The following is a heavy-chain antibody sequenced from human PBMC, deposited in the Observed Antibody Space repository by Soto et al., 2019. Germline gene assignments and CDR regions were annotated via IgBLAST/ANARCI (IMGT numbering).Heavy chain of an antibody. CDR1: GGAVASSHW. CDR3: AREIVTAGGNNYFDP. CDR2: VYHTGDT. D-gene: IGHD2-21*02. Sequence: SETLSLTCGVSGGAVASSHWWSWVRQSPGRGLEWIGNVYHTGDTNFNPSLQSRVTFSVDKSNNQFSLRLTSVTAADTAVYFCAREIVTAGGNNYFDPWGPGTLVTVSS. V-gene: IGHV4-4*02. J-gene: IGHJ5*02.